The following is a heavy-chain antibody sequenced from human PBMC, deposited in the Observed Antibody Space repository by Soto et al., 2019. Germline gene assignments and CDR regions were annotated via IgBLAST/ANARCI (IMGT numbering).Heavy chain of an antibody. J-gene: IGHJ4*02. V-gene: IGHV3-30*18. CDR3: AKDPSPIYCSGGSCYSGLTDY. CDR2: ISYDGSNK. CDR1: GFTFSSYG. Sequence: GGSLRLSCAASGFTFSSYGMHWVRQAPGKGLEWVAVISYDGSNKYYADSVKGRFTISRDNSKNTLYLQMNSLRAEDTAVYYCAKDPSPIYCSGGSCYSGLTDYWGQGTLVTVSS. D-gene: IGHD2-15*01.